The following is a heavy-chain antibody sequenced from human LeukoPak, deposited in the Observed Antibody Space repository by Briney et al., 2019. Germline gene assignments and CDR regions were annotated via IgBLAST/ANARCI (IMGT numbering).Heavy chain of an antibody. CDR3: AKDLSGSGSYLDYFDY. CDR1: GFTFSNYA. J-gene: IGHJ4*02. V-gene: IGHV3-23*01. Sequence: GGSLRLSCAASGFTFSNYAMSWVRQAPGKGLEWVSAISGSGGSTYYADSVKGRFTISRDNSKNTLYLQMNSLRAEDTTVYYCAKDLSGSGSYLDYFDYWGQGTLVTVSS. D-gene: IGHD3-10*01. CDR2: ISGSGGST.